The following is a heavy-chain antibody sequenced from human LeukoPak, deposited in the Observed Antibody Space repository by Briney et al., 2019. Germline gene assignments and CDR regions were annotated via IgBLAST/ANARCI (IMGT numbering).Heavy chain of an antibody. D-gene: IGHD1-26*01. CDR1: GYTFTGYY. Sequence: GASVKVSCKASGYTFTGYYMRWVRQAPGQGLEWMGWINPNSGGTNYAQKFQGRVTMTRDTSISTAYMEMSSLRSDDTAVYYCARGRGSYVDYWGQGTLVTVSS. J-gene: IGHJ4*02. V-gene: IGHV1-2*02. CDR2: INPNSGGT. CDR3: ARGRGSYVDY.